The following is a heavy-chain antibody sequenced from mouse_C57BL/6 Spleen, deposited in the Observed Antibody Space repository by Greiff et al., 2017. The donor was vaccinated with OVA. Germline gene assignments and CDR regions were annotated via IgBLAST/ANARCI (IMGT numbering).Heavy chain of an antibody. CDR2: IHPNSGST. Sequence: VQLQQPGAELVKPGASVKLSCKASGYTFTSYWMHWVKQRPGQGLEWIGMIHPNSGSTNYNEKFKSKATLTVDKSSSTAYMQLSSLTSEDSAVYYCAREETVVENFDYWGQGTTLTVSS. D-gene: IGHD1-1*01. CDR3: AREETVVENFDY. V-gene: IGHV1-64*01. J-gene: IGHJ2*01. CDR1: GYTFTSYW.